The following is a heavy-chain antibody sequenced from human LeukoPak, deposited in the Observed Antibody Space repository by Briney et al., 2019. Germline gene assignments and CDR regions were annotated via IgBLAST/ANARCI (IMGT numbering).Heavy chain of an antibody. CDR3: ARGVYIAAAQYAY. CDR1: GGSISSHY. J-gene: IGHJ4*02. V-gene: IGHV4-59*11. D-gene: IGHD6-13*01. CDR2: IYYSGTT. Sequence: SETLSLTCTVSGGSISSHYWSWIRQPPGKGLEWIGYIYYSGTTNYNPSLKSRVTISVDTSKSQFSLKLSSVTAADTAVYYCARGVYIAAAQYAYWGQGTLVTVSS.